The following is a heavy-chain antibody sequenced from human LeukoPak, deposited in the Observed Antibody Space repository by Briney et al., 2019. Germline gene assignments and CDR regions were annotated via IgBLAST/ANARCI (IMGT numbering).Heavy chain of an antibody. J-gene: IGHJ5*02. CDR3: ARQEYCSGGSCYTWFDP. CDR1: GYSITNYW. CDR2: IYPADSDI. V-gene: IGHV5-51*01. Sequence: GESLKISCKGSGYSITNYWIAWVRQMPGKGLEWMGIIYPADSDIRYSPSFQGQVTISADKSISTAYLQWSSLKASDTTMYYCARQEYCSGGSCYTWFDPWGQGTLVTVSS. D-gene: IGHD2-15*01.